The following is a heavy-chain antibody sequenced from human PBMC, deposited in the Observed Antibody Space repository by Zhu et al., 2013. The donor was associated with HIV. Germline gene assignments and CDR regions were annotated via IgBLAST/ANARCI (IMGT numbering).Heavy chain of an antibody. CDR1: GFTFSSYA. V-gene: IGHV3-23*01. D-gene: IGHD3-10*01. CDR2: TSGSGGST. Sequence: EVQLLESGGGLVQPGGSLRLSCAASGFTFSSYAMSWVRQAPGKGLEWVSATSGSGGSTYYADSVKGRFTISRDNSKNTLYLQMNSLRAEDTAVYYCAKVINDEQWFRELAWPYGMDVWGQGTTVTVSS. CDR3: AKVINDEQWFRELAWPYGMDV. J-gene: IGHJ6*02.